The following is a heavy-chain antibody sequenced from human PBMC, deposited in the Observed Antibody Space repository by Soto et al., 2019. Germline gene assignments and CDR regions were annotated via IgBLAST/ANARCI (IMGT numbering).Heavy chain of an antibody. D-gene: IGHD1-26*01. Sequence: PGGSLRLSCAASGFTFSSYAMSWVRQAPGNGLEWASAISGSGVTTYYADSVKGRFTISRDNSKNTLYLQMNSLKTEDTAVYYCTTNGISGYWGQGTLVTVSS. J-gene: IGHJ4*02. CDR2: ISGSGVTT. CDR1: GFTFSSYA. CDR3: TTNGISGY. V-gene: IGHV3-23*01.